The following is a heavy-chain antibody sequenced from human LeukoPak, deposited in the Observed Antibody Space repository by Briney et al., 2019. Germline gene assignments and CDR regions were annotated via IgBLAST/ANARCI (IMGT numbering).Heavy chain of an antibody. J-gene: IGHJ6*03. CDR2: INPNSGGT. V-gene: IGHV1-2*02. D-gene: IGHD2-2*01. CDR1: GYTFTGYS. Sequence: ASVKVSCKASGYTFTGYSMHWVRQAPGQGLEWMGWINPNSGGTNYAQKFQGRVAMTRNTSISTAYMELSSLRSEDTAVYYCARGLIVVVPAAMDTYYYYYMDVWGKGTTVTISS. CDR3: ARGLIVVVPAAMDTYYYYYMDV.